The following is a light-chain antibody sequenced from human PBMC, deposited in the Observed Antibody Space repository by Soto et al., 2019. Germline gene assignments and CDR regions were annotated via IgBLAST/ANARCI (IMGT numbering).Light chain of an antibody. Sequence: EIVLTQSPGTLSLSPGERATLSCRASESVSSSYLAWCQQKPGQAPRLLIYGASTRATGIPDRFSGSGSGTDFTLTISRLEPEDSAVYYCQQYGGSPRTFGQGTKVEIK. J-gene: IGKJ1*01. CDR3: QQYGGSPRT. V-gene: IGKV3-20*01. CDR2: GAS. CDR1: ESVSSSY.